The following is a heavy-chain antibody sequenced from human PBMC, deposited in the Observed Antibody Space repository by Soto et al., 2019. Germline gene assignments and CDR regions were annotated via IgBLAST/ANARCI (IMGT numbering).Heavy chain of an antibody. V-gene: IGHV3-23*01. CDR1: LFTFSSYA. Sequence: PAWSLRLSCSPSLFTFSSYAMSLVLHTPRKGLEWVSAISGSGGITYYADSVKGRFTISRDNSKNTLYLQMNSLRAEDTAVYYCARGRYYYDSSGYYQVDYWGQGTLVTVSS. CDR2: ISGSGGIT. J-gene: IGHJ4*02. CDR3: ARGRYYYDSSGYYQVDY. D-gene: IGHD3-22*01.